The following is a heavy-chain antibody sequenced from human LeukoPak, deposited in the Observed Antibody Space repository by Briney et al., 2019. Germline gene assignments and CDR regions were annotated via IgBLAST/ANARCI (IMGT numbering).Heavy chain of an antibody. CDR3: ATTKQARRYFDY. V-gene: IGHV3-23*01. J-gene: IGHJ4*02. CDR2: ISTSGGNT. CDR1: GFTFSSNA. Sequence: PGGSLRLSCAGSGFTFSSNALSWVRQAPGKGLEWVSAISTSGGNTYYADSVRGRFTISRDNSKNTLYRQMNTLRAEDTAVYYCATTKQARRYFDYWGQGTLVTVSS. D-gene: IGHD1-1*01.